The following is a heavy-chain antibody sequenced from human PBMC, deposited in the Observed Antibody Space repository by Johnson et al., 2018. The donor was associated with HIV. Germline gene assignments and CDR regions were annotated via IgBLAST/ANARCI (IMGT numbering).Heavy chain of an antibody. J-gene: IGHJ3*02. V-gene: IGHV3-20*04. Sequence: VQLVESGGVVVQPGGSLRLSCAASGFSFDDFGMSWVRQAPGKGLEWVSGINWNGGTTDYADSVKGRFTISRDNSENTLFLQMNSLRAEDTAVYYCAKTRPYLYDSSGYYFGAFDIWGQGTMVTVSS. CDR1: GFSFDDFG. D-gene: IGHD3-22*01. CDR2: INWNGGTT. CDR3: AKTRPYLYDSSGYYFGAFDI.